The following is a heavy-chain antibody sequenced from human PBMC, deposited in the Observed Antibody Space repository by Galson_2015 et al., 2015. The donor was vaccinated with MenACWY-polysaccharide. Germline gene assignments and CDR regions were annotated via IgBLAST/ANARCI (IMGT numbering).Heavy chain of an antibody. V-gene: IGHV3-33*01. CDR3: ARAKGGAANVLDYYMDV. CDR1: EFTFNYYG. Sequence: SLRLSCAASEFTFNYYGMQGVRQAPGKGLEWVALIWYDGSNKYYADSVKGRFTISRDNSKNTLYLQMNSLRAEDMVVYYCARAKGGAANVLDYYMDVWGKGTTVTVSS. CDR2: IWYDGSNK. J-gene: IGHJ6*03. D-gene: IGHD1-26*01.